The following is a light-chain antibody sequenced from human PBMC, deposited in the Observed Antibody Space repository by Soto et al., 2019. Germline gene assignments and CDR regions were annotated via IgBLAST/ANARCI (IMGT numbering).Light chain of an antibody. J-gene: IGLJ1*01. CDR2: EVS. CDR1: SSDVGGYNY. CDR3: SSYTSSSIDYV. V-gene: IGLV2-14*01. Sequence: QSALTQPASVSGSPGQSITISCTGTSSDVGGYNYVSWYQQHPGKAPKLMIYEVSNRPSGVSNRFSGYKSGNTASLTISGLQDEDEADYYCSSYTSSSIDYVFGTGTKVTVL.